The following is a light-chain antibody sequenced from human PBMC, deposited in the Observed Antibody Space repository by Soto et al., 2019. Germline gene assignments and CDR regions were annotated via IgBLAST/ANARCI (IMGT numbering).Light chain of an antibody. V-gene: IGKV3-20*01. CDR1: QSVSNNY. Sequence: EIVLTQSAGTLSLSPGERATLSCRASQSVSNNYLAWYQKKPGQAPRLLIYGASTRASDIPERFSGSGSGTDFTLTISRLEPDDFAVYYCQQYGSSPPYTFGQGTKLQIK. CDR3: QQYGSSPPYT. J-gene: IGKJ2*01. CDR2: GAS.